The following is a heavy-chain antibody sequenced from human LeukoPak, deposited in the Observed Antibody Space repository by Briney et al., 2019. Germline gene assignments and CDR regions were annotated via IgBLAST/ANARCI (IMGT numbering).Heavy chain of an antibody. Sequence: ASVKVSCNASGYTFTSYGYSWGRQAHGQGLEWLGWVSAYNGSTNYAQNFQGSVTTTTDTSTSTAYMEQSSLRSDDAAVYYCTSEYRSGWYNNWGQGALVTVSS. CDR2: VSAYNGST. CDR1: GYTFTSYG. V-gene: IGHV1-18*01. J-gene: IGHJ4*02. D-gene: IGHD6-19*01. CDR3: TSEYRSGWYNN.